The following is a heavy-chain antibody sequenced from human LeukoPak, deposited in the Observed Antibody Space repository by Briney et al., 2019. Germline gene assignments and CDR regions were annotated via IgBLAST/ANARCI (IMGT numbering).Heavy chain of an antibody. J-gene: IGHJ6*02. D-gene: IGHD3-3*01. CDR2: TYYRSKWYN. CDR1: GDSVSTNTGV. V-gene: IGHV6-1*01. CDR3: ARDPLPYYDFWSGYYTDYYYYGMDV. Sequence: SQTLSLTCAISGDSVSTNTGVWNWIRLSPSRGLEWLGRTYYRSKWYNDYAVSVKSRITINPDTSKNQFSLQLNSVTPEDTAVYYCARDPLPYYDFWSGYYTDYYYYGMDVWGQGTTVTVSS.